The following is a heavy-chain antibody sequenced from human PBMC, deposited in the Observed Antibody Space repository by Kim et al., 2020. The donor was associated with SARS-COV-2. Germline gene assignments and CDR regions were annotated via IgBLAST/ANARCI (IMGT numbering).Heavy chain of an antibody. CDR1: GGSISSGGYY. D-gene: IGHD4-17*01. J-gene: IGHJ3*02. Sequence: SETLSLTCTVSGGSISSGGYYWSWIRQHPGKGLEWIGYIYYSGSTYYNPSLKSRVTISVDTSKNQFSLKLSSVTAADTAVYYCAREGRSYGDYAEAFDIWGQGTMVTVSS. CDR2: IYYSGST. CDR3: AREGRSYGDYAEAFDI. V-gene: IGHV4-31*03.